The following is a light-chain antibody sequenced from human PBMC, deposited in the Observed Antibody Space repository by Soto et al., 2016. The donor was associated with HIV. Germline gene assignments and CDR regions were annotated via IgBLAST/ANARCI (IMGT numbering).Light chain of an antibody. CDR1: QSLVHSDGNSY. CDR3: MQGKYWRT. CDR2: QAS. Sequence: DVALTQSPLSLPVTLGQPASTSCRSSQSLVHSDGNSYLTWFHQRPGQSPRRLIYQASKRDSGVPDRFSGSGSGTDFTLKISRVEAEDVGVYYCMQGKYWRTFGQGTKVDIK. V-gene: IGKV2-30*02. J-gene: IGKJ1*01.